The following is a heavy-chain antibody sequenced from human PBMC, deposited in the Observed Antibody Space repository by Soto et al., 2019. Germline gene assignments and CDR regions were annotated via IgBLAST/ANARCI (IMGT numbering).Heavy chain of an antibody. J-gene: IGHJ4*02. Sequence: LCGGSISRGGYYWSWIRQHPGKGLEWIGYIYYSGSTYYNPSLKSRVTISVDTSKNQFSLKLSSVTAADTAVYYCAREIRSNYYGSGTGDYWGQGTLVTVSS. CDR1: GGSISRGGYY. V-gene: IGHV4-31*02. CDR2: IYYSGST. CDR3: AREIRSNYYGSGTGDY. D-gene: IGHD3-10*01.